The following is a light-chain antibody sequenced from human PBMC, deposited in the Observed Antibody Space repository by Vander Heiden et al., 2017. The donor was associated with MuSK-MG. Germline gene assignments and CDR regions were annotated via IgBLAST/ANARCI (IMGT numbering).Light chain of an antibody. J-gene: IGKJ2*01. V-gene: IGKV1-33*01. CDR1: QDISNY. CDR3: QRYDYLPQEYT. Sequence: DIQTTQSPSSLPASVGDRVTITCQATQDISNYLNWYPRIPGKAPKLLIYDASRLETEVPSRFSGSGSGTDFTFTISILQPEDIASYYCQRYDYLPQEYTFGQGTKLEIK. CDR2: DAS.